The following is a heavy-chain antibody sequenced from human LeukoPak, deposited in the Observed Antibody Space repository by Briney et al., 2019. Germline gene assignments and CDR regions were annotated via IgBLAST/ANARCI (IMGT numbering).Heavy chain of an antibody. D-gene: IGHD3-3*01. CDR1: GGSISSGGYY. CDR2: IYYSGST. J-gene: IGHJ4*02. CDR3: AGFFHYDFWSGYYTGHFDY. V-gene: IGHV4-31*03. Sequence: SETLSLTCTVSGGSISSGGYYWSWIRQHPGKGLEWIGYIYYSGSTYYNPSLKSRVTISVDTSKNQFSLKLSSVTAADTAVYYCAGFFHYDFWSGYYTGHFDYWGQGTLVTVSS.